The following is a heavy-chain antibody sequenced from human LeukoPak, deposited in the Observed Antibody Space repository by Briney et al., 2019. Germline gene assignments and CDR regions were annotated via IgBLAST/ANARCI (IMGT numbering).Heavy chain of an antibody. D-gene: IGHD3-10*01. Sequence: KAGGSLRLSCAASGFTFSNAWMSWVRQAPGKGLEWIGSISYSGSTYYNPSLKGRVTISVDTSKNQFSLKVSSVTAADTAVYYCARRPSGFDPWGQGTLVTVSS. CDR3: ARRPSGFDP. CDR2: ISYSGST. J-gene: IGHJ5*02. CDR1: GFTFSNAW. V-gene: IGHV4-38-2*01.